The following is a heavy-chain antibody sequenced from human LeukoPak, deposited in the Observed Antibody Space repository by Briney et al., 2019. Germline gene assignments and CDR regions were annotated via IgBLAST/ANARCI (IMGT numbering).Heavy chain of an antibody. CDR1: GYTFTGYY. J-gene: IGHJ4*02. V-gene: IGHV1-2*02. D-gene: IGHD1-26*01. CDR3: ARVGMGGSYFPFDY. CDR2: INPNSGGT. Sequence: GASVKVSCKASGYTFTGYYMHWVRQAPGQGLEWMGWINPNSGGTNYAQKFQGRVTMTRDTSISTAYMELSRLRSDDTAVYYCARVGMGGSYFPFDYWGQGTLVTVSS.